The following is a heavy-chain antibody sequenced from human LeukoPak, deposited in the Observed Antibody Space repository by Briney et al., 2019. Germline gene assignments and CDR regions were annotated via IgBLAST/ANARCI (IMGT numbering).Heavy chain of an antibody. CDR2: ISSSSSYA. CDR3: ASTGKAAAGTIDY. J-gene: IGHJ4*02. D-gene: IGHD6-13*01. Sequence: GGSLRLSCAASGFTFSDYYVSWIRQAPGKGLEWVSYISSSSSYANYADSVKGRFTISRDNAKNSLYLQMNSLRAEDTAVYYCASTGKAAAGTIDYWGQGTLVTVSS. V-gene: IGHV3-11*06. CDR1: GFTFSDYY.